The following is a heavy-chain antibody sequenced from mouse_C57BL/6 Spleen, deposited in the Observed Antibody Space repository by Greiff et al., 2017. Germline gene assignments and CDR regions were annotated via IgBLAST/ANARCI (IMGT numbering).Heavy chain of an antibody. Sequence: EVKLMESGGGLVKPGGSLKLSCAASGFTFSSYAMSWVRQTPEKRLEWVATISDGGSYTYYPDNVKGRFTISRDNAKNNLYLQMSHLKSEDTAMYYCARELGREGYFDYWGQGTTLTVSS. J-gene: IGHJ2*01. CDR3: ARELGREGYFDY. CDR2: ISDGGSYT. D-gene: IGHD4-1*01. V-gene: IGHV5-4*01. CDR1: GFTFSSYA.